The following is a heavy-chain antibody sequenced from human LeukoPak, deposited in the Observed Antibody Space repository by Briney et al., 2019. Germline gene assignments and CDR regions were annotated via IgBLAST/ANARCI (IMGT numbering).Heavy chain of an antibody. D-gene: IGHD3-3*01. J-gene: IGHJ6*02. CDR1: GGSISSSSYY. CDR2: IYYSGST. V-gene: IGHV4-39*07. CDR3: ARGYYDFWSGHRYYYYGMDV. Sequence: SETLSLTCTVSGGSISSSSYYWGWIRQPPGKGLEWIGSIYYSGSTNYNPSLKSRVTISVDTSKNQFSLKLSSVTAADTAVYYCARGYYDFWSGHRYYYYGMDVWGQGTTVTVSS.